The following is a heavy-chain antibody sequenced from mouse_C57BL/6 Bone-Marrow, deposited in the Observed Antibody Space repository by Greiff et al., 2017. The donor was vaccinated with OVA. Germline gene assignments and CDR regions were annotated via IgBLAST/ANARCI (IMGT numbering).Heavy chain of an antibody. J-gene: IGHJ2*01. Sequence: QVQLQQSGPELVKPGASVKISCKASGYAFSSSWMNWVKQRPGKGLEWIGRIYPGDGDTNYNGKFKGKATLTADKSSSTAYMQLSSLTSEDFAVYFCARGILRFLYYFDYWGQGTTLTVSS. V-gene: IGHV1-82*01. CDR1: GYAFSSSW. CDR3: ARGILRFLYYFDY. D-gene: IGHD1-1*01. CDR2: IYPGDGDT.